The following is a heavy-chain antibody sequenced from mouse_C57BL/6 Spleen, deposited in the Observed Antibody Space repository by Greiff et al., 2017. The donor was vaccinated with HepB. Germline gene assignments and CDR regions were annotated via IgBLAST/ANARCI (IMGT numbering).Heavy chain of an antibody. V-gene: IGHV1-26*01. J-gene: IGHJ2*01. D-gene: IGHD1-1*01. Sequence: EVQLQQSGPELVKPGASVKISCKASGYTFTDYYMNWVKQSHGKSLEWIGDINPNNGGTSYNQKFKGKATLTVDKSSSTAYMEFRSLTSEDSAVLYWIRNYYGSSYDDYWGQGTTLTVAS. CDR2: INPNNGGT. CDR3: IRNYYGSSYDDY. CDR1: GYTFTDYY.